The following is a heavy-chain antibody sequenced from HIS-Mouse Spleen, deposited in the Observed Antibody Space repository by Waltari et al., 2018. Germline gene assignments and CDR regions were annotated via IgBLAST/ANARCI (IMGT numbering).Heavy chain of an antibody. D-gene: IGHD3-10*01. CDR2: IYGGGST. CDR3: ARHYYYGSGSYYFDY. Sequence: EVQLVETGGGLIQPGGSLRLSCAASGFTVSSNYMSWVRQAPGKGLDWVSVIYGGGSTYDADSGKGRFTISRDNSKNTLYLQMNSLRAEDTAVYYCARHYYYGSGSYYFDYWGQGTLVTVSS. V-gene: IGHV3-53*02. J-gene: IGHJ4*02. CDR1: GFTVSSNY.